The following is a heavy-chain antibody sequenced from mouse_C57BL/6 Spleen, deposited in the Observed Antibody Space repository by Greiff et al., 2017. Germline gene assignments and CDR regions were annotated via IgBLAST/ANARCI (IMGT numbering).Heavy chain of an antibody. CDR1: GYTFTSYW. D-gene: IGHD1-1*01. Sequence: QVQLQQPGAELVKPGASVTLSCKASGYTFTSYWMHWVKQRPGQGLEWIGMIHPNSGSTNYNEKFKSKATLTVDKSSSTAYMQLSSLTSEDSAVYYCARGGLAVVATDYWGQGTTLTVSS. V-gene: IGHV1-64*01. CDR3: ARGGLAVVATDY. CDR2: IHPNSGST. J-gene: IGHJ2*01.